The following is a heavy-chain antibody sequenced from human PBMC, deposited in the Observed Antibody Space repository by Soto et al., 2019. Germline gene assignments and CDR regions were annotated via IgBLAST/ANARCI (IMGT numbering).Heavy chain of an antibody. J-gene: IGHJ4*02. D-gene: IGHD3-16*01. V-gene: IGHV4-59*01. CDR2: IYYSGRT. CDR1: GGSISDYQ. CDR3: ARMRGLGEISPYLDY. Sequence: QVHLQESGPGLVKPSETLSLTCSISGGSISDYQWNWIRQPPGKGLEWIGYIYYSGRTNYNPSLKSRLTISLDTSTRQFSLRLRSVTAADTAVYYCARMRGLGEISPYLDYWGQGALVTVFS.